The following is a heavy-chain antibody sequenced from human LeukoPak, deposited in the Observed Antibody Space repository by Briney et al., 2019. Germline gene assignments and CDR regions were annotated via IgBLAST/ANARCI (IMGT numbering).Heavy chain of an antibody. CDR2: IHGSGSS. J-gene: IGHJ6*03. Sequence: SETLSLTCTVPGGSISSYYWSWIRQPPGKGLEWIGCIHGSGSSDYNPSLKSRVTISVDTSKNQFSLKLSSVTAADTAVYYCAREVGSTNLGYYYYMDVWGKGTTATVSS. CDR1: GGSISSYY. CDR3: AREVGSTNLGYYYYMDV. V-gene: IGHV4-59*01. D-gene: IGHD2-2*01.